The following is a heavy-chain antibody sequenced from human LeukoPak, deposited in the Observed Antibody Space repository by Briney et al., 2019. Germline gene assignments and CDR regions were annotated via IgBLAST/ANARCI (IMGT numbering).Heavy chain of an antibody. D-gene: IGHD3-3*01. CDR3: ARVFLEWLLYGPHYYYYYYMDV. CDR2: IIPIFGTA. CDR1: GGTFSSYA. V-gene: IGHV1-69*13. J-gene: IGHJ6*03. Sequence: ASVKVSCKASGGTFSSYAISWVRQAPGRGLEWMGGIIPIFGTANYAQKFQGRVTITADESTSTAYMELSSLRSEDTAVYYCARVFLEWLLYGPHYYYYYYMDVWGKGTTVTVSS.